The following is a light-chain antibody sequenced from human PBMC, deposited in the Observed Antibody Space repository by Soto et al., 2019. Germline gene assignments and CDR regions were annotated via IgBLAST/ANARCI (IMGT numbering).Light chain of an antibody. CDR1: QNISNS. CDR2: DAS. CDR3: QQYHHYPWT. Sequence: DIQMTQYPSALSAFAGDRVTITCRASQNISNSLAWFQQKAGKAPKLLIHDASDLENGVPSRFGGTGSGTQFTLTINSLQPDDFGTYYCQQYHHYPWTFGQGTKVDIK. J-gene: IGKJ1*01. V-gene: IGKV1-5*01.